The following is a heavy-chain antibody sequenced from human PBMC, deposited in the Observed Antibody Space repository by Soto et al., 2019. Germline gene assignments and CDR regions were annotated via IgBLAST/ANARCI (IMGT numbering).Heavy chain of an antibody. J-gene: IGHJ5*02. CDR1: GFTFSSYA. Sequence: GGSLRLSCAASGFTFSSYAMSWVRQAPGKGLEWVSAISGSGGSTYYADSVKGRFTISRDNSKNTLYLQMNSLRAEDTAVYYCAKEKLRFLEWLSPGCFDPWGQGTLVTVSS. CDR3: AKEKLRFLEWLSPGCFDP. V-gene: IGHV3-23*01. D-gene: IGHD3-3*01. CDR2: ISGSGGST.